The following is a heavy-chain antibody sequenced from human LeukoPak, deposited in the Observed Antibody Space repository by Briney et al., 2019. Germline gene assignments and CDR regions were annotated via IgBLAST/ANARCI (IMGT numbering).Heavy chain of an antibody. V-gene: IGHV3-74*01. Sequence: GGSLRLSCVASGFTFTNYWMHWVRQAPGKGLVWVARMNSDASSTTYADSMKGRFTISRDNAKKTLYLQMNSLRAEDTAVYYCARGPDYGGPLRGQGTLVTVSP. J-gene: IGHJ4*02. CDR1: GFTFTNYW. D-gene: IGHD4-23*01. CDR2: MNSDASST. CDR3: ARGPDYGGPL.